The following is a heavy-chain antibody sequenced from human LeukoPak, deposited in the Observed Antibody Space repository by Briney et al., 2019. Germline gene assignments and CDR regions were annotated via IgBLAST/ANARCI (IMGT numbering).Heavy chain of an antibody. D-gene: IGHD2-2*01. V-gene: IGHV1-2*06. CDR1: GYTFTGYY. J-gene: IGHJ4*02. CDR3: ARVGCSSTSCYALFDY. Sequence: ASVKVSCKASGYTFTGYYMHWVRQAPGQGLEWMGRINPNSGGTNYAQKFQGRVTMTRDTSISTAYMELSRLRSDGTAVYYCARVGCSSTSCYALFDYWGQGTLVTVSS. CDR2: INPNSGGT.